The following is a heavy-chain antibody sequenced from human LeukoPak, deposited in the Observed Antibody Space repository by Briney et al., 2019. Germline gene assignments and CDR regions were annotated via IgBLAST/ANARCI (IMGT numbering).Heavy chain of an antibody. Sequence: SVKVSCKASGGTFSSYAISWVRQAPGQGLEWKGGIIPIFGTANYAQKFQGRVTITADESTSTAYMELSSLRSEDTAVYYCARTPSRLYDSSGYYYYFDYWGQGTLVTVSS. CDR1: GGTFSSYA. CDR3: ARTPSRLYDSSGYYYYFDY. CDR2: IIPIFGTA. J-gene: IGHJ4*02. V-gene: IGHV1-69*13. D-gene: IGHD3-22*01.